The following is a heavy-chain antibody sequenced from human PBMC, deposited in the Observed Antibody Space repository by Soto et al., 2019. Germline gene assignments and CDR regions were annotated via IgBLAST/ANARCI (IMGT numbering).Heavy chain of an antibody. CDR2: IYYSGST. D-gene: IGHD1-7*01. J-gene: IGHJ4*02. Sequence: PSETLSLTCTVSGGSISSGGYYWSWIRQHPGKGLEWIGYIYYSGSTYYNPSLKSRVTISVDTSKNQFSLKLSSVTAADTAVYYCARDVGPITGTTGFDYWGQGTLVTVSS. V-gene: IGHV4-31*03. CDR3: ARDVGPITGTTGFDY. CDR1: GGSISSGGYY.